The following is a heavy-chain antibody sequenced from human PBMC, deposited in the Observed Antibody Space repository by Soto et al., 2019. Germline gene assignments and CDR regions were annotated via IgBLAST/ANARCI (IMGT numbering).Heavy chain of an antibody. V-gene: IGHV4-4*02. CDR1: GGSISSSNW. CDR2: IYHSGST. D-gene: IGHD5-18*01. CDR3: ARFRSRLWLAYASSFDY. Sequence: SETLSLTCAVSGGSISSSNWWSWVRQPPGKGLEWIGEIYHSGSTNYNPSLKSRVIISVDTSKDQFSLKLTSVTAADTAVYYCARFRSRLWLAYASSFDYWGQGALVTVSS. J-gene: IGHJ4*02.